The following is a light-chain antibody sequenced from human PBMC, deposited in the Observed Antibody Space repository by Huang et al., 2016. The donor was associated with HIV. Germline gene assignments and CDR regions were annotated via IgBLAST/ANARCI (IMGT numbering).Light chain of an antibody. CDR2: GAS. CDR3: QQYNNWPHT. CDR1: QSVSIN. J-gene: IGKJ2*01. V-gene: IGKV3-15*01. Sequence: IVMTQSPATLSVSPGERATLSCRASQSVSINLAWYKQKPGQAPRRLIYGASTRATGIPARFSGTGSGTEFTLTISSLQSEDFAVYNCQQYNNWPHTFGQGTKLEIK.